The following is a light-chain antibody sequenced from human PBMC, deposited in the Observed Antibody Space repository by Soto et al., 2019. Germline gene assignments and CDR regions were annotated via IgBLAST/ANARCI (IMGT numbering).Light chain of an antibody. V-gene: IGKV1-5*01. CDR1: QRISYW. CDR3: QQYDSYPWT. Sequence: EIQMTQSPSTLSAFVGDRVTITCRASQRISYWLAWYQQKPGKAPKFLIYDVSTLESGVPSRFSGSGSGTEFTLTISSLQPDDFATYFCQQYDSYPWTFGQGTKVDIK. J-gene: IGKJ1*01. CDR2: DVS.